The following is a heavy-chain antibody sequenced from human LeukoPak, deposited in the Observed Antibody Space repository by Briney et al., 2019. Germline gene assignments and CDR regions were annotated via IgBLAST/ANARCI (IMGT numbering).Heavy chain of an antibody. CDR2: ILSDGSKE. D-gene: IGHD3-22*01. CDR1: GFTFSSYG. Sequence: PGGSLRLSCAASGFTFSSYGMHWVRQAPGKGLEWVAVILSDGSKEFYTDSVKGRFTISRDNAKNSLYLQMNSLRAEDTAVYYCARDADTSTHYSFFDYWGQGTLVTVSS. J-gene: IGHJ4*02. V-gene: IGHV3-33*01. CDR3: ARDADTSTHYSFFDY.